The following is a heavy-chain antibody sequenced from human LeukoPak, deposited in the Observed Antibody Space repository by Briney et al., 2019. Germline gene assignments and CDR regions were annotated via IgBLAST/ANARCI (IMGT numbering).Heavy chain of an antibody. CDR1: GFTFSSYS. CDR2: ISSSSSYI. Sequence: PGGSLRLSCAASGFTFSSYSMNWVRQAPGKGLEWVSSISSSSSYIYYADSVKGRITISRHNSKNTLYLQMNSLRAEDTAVYYCARVVYPLIWFDPWGQGTLVTVSS. J-gene: IGHJ5*02. V-gene: IGHV3-21*04. CDR3: ARVVYPLIWFDP. D-gene: IGHD2-8*01.